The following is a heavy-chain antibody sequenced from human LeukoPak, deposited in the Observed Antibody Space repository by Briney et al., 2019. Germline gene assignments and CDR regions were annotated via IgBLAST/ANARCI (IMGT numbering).Heavy chain of an antibody. CDR3: ARDRYCSSGGCPLDY. Sequence: GGSLRLSCAASGFTFSGFAMSWIRQAPGKGLEWVSSISRSGESTFYADSVRGRFTISRDNSKNTVSLQMESLRAEDTAVYYCARDRYCSSGGCPLDYWGQGTLVTVSS. CDR2: ISRSGEST. V-gene: IGHV3-23*01. J-gene: IGHJ4*02. D-gene: IGHD2-15*01. CDR1: GFTFSGFA.